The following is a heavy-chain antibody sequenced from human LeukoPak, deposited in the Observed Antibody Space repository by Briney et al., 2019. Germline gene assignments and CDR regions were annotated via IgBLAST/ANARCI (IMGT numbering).Heavy chain of an antibody. CDR1: GFTFSSYA. Sequence: GGSLRLSCAASGFTFSSYAMSWVRQAPGKGLEWVSAISGSGGTTYYADSAKGRFTVSRDNSKNTLYLQMNSLRAEDTAVYYCAKDGTSGWYVGNWFDPWGQGTLVTVSS. CDR2: ISGSGGTT. CDR3: AKDGTSGWYVGNWFDP. J-gene: IGHJ5*02. D-gene: IGHD6-19*01. V-gene: IGHV3-23*01.